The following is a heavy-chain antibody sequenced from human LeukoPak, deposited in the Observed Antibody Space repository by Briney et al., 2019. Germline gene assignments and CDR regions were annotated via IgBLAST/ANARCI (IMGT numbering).Heavy chain of an antibody. CDR2: IKSKTVGGTT. CDR1: GFTFSDAW. Sequence: GSLRLSCAASGFTFSDAWMSWVRQAPGKGLEWVGHIKSKTVGGTTDYAAPVKDRFTISRDDSKNTLYLQMNSLQTEDIALYYCATEYYGSYNFWGQGALVTVSS. V-gene: IGHV3-15*01. D-gene: IGHD1-26*01. J-gene: IGHJ4*02. CDR3: ATEYYGSYNF.